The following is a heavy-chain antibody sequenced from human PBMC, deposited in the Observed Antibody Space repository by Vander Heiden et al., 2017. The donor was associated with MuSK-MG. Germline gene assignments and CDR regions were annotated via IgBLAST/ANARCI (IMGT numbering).Heavy chain of an antibody. D-gene: IGHD3-10*01. CDR3: AKQRLRGVSFFEY. Sequence: EVQLVQSGAEVKKPVESLKISCKASGYSFTSYWIGWVRQMPGKSLEWMGIIYPADSDIRYSPSFQGQVTISADNSITTAYLQWSSLKASDTAMYYCAKQRLRGVSFFEYWGQGTLVTVSS. CDR1: GYSFTSYW. CDR2: IYPADSDI. V-gene: IGHV5-51*01. J-gene: IGHJ4*02.